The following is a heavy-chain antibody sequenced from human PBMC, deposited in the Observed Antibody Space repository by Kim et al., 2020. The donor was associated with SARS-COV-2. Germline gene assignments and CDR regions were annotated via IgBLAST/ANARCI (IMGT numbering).Heavy chain of an antibody. V-gene: IGHV3-21*01. Sequence: GGSLRLSCAASGFMFKNYSMNWVRQAPGKGLEWVSSISTSSSYIYYADSVKGRFTISRDNAKNSLYLQMNSLRTEDTTVYYCVRAAINYYGLDVWGQGT. CDR2: ISTSSSYI. CDR1: GFMFKNYS. J-gene: IGHJ6*02. CDR3: VRAAINYYGLDV.